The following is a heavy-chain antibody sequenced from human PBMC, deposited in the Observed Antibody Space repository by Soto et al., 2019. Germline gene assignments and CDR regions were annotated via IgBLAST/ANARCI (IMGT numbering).Heavy chain of an antibody. CDR2: TYYRSKWYN. D-gene: IGHD6-19*01. Sequence: SQTLSLTCAISGDSVSSNSAAWNWIRQSPSRGLEWLGRTYYRSKWYNDYAVSVKSRITINPDTSKNQYSLQLNSVTPKDTAEYYCARDSSRVKGWPKNWYFDLWGRGTLVTVSS. CDR1: GDSVSSNSAA. V-gene: IGHV6-1*01. CDR3: ARDSSRVKGWPKNWYFDL. J-gene: IGHJ2*01.